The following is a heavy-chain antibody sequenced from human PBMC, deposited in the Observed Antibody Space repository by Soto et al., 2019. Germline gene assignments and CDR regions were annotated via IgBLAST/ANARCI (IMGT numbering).Heavy chain of an antibody. CDR2: SYSSGGT. J-gene: IGHJ5*02. CDR1: GGSISIGDYY. CDR3: ARLGQLLQGRWCDP. D-gene: IGHD2-15*01. Sequence: QVQLQESGPGLVKPSQTLSLTCTVSGGSISIGDYYWRWIRQPLGKGLEWIGYSYSSGGTYYNPSLKTRVTISVDPSKKQFSLKMSSVTAADTAVYYGARLGQLLQGRWCDPWCQGTLVTVPS. V-gene: IGHV4-30-4*01.